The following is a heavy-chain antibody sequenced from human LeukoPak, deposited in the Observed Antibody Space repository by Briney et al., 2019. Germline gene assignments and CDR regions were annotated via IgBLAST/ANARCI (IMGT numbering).Heavy chain of an antibody. CDR1: GGTFSSYA. V-gene: IGHV1-69*05. D-gene: IGHD3-22*01. CDR3: AREYYYDSSSYYFFDY. Sequence: SVKVSCKASGGTFSSYAISWVRQAPGQGLEWMGRIIPIFGTANYAQKFQGRVTITTDESTSTAYMELSSLRSEDTAVYYCAREYYYDSSSYYFFDYWGQGTLVTVSS. J-gene: IGHJ4*02. CDR2: IIPIFGTA.